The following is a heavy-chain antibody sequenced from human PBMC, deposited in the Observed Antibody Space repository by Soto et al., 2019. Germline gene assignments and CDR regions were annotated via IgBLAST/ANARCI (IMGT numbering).Heavy chain of an antibody. CDR1: GFTFSSYS. CDR2: ISSSSSTI. Sequence: EVQLVESGGGLVQHGGSLRLSCADSGFTFSSYSMNWVRQAPGKGLEWVSYISSSSSTIYYADSVKCRFTIYRDNAKNSLYLQMNSLRDEDTAVYYCAREWNPLNWFDPWGQGTLVTVSS. V-gene: IGHV3-48*02. J-gene: IGHJ5*02. CDR3: AREWNPLNWFDP. D-gene: IGHD1-1*01.